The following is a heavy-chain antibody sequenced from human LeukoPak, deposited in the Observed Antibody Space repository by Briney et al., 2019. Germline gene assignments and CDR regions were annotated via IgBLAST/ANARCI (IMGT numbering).Heavy chain of an antibody. CDR2: INPNTGGT. D-gene: IGHD3-3*01. CDR3: AREIYSNWCDF. CDR1: GYTFTDYY. J-gene: IGHJ5*01. V-gene: IGHV1-2*02. Sequence: ASVKVSCKASGYTFTDYYMHWVRQAPGQGLEWMVWINPNTGGTNYAQKFQGRDTMTRDTSTSTAYMEVSRRRYDDTAVDYCAREIYSNWCDFWGQGTLVTVSS.